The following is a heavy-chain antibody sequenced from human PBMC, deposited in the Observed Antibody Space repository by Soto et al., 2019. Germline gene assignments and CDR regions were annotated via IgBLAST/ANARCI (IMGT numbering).Heavy chain of an antibody. CDR1: GFTFSSYS. Sequence: GGSLRLSCAASGFTFSSYSMNWVRQAPGKGLEWVSSISSSSSYIYYADSVKGRFTISRDNAKNSLYLQMNSLRAEDTAVYYCASETYYDFWSDYYYYYMDVWGKGTTVTVSS. CDR3: ASETYYDFWSDYYYYYMDV. D-gene: IGHD3-3*01. CDR2: ISSSSSYI. V-gene: IGHV3-21*01. J-gene: IGHJ6*03.